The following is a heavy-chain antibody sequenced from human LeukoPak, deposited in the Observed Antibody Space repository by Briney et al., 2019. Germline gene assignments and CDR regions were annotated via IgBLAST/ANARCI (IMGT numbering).Heavy chain of an antibody. D-gene: IGHD4-17*01. CDR3: ASSGTVTSVGYYYYYMDV. CDR1: GGSIHSY. Sequence: SETLSLTCTVSGGSIHSYWSWIRQPAGKGLEWIGRISGSGTITYNPALQSRLTISIDTSKNQFSLKLSSVTAADTAVYYCASSGTVTSVGYYYYYMDVWGKGTTVTISS. J-gene: IGHJ6*03. CDR2: ISGSGTI. V-gene: IGHV4-4*07.